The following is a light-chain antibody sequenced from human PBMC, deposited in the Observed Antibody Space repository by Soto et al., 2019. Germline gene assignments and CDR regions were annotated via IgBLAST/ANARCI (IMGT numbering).Light chain of an antibody. Sequence: QSALTQPASVSGSPGQSITISCTGTSSDVGGYNDVSWYQQHPGKAPKLMIYDVSNRPSGVSNRFSGSKSGNTASLTISGLQAEDKADYYCSSYTRSPVVFGTGTKLTVL. CDR1: SSDVGGYND. CDR3: SSYTRSPVV. CDR2: DVS. V-gene: IGLV2-14*01. J-gene: IGLJ1*01.